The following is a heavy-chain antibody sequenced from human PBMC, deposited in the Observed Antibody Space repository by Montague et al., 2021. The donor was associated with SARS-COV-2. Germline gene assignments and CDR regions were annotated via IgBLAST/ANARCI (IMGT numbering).Heavy chain of an antibody. CDR1: GGSGSGYY. J-gene: IGHJ6*02. CDR3: ACGEITTRGLIYYYGMDV. Sequence: SETLSLTCAVYGGSGSGYYWTWIRQSPRKGLEWIGEINHSGSTNYNPSLKSRVTISVDTSKNQFSLKLSSVTAADTAVYYCACGEITTRGLIYYYGMDVWGQGTTVTVSS. V-gene: IGHV4-34*01. D-gene: IGHD4-11*01. CDR2: INHSGST.